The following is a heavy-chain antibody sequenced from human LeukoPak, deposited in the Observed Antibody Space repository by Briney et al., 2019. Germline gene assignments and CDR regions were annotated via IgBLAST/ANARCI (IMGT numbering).Heavy chain of an antibody. CDR3: ARGGYCSGGSCRYYYDSSGYAHGIYFDY. D-gene: IGHD2-15*01. Sequence: PSETLSLTCAVYGGSFSGYYWSWIRQPPGKGLEWIGEINHSGSTSYNPSLKSRVTISVDTSKNQFSLKLSSVTAADTAVYYCARGGYCSGGSCRYYYDSSGYAHGIYFDYWGQGTLVTVSS. CDR2: INHSGST. CDR1: GGSFSGYY. J-gene: IGHJ4*02. V-gene: IGHV4-34*01.